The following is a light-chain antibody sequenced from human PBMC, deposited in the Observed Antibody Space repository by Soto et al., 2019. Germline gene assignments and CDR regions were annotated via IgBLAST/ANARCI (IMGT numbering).Light chain of an antibody. CDR3: QQYDNRPYT. J-gene: IGKJ2*01. Sequence: DIQMTQSPSSLSASVGDRVTITCQAGQDIGDYLNWFQQKPGKAPKLLIFDASHLATGVPSRFSGSGSGADFTFTISSLQPEDTATYYCQQYDNRPYTFGQGTKVDIK. V-gene: IGKV1-33*01. CDR1: QDIGDY. CDR2: DAS.